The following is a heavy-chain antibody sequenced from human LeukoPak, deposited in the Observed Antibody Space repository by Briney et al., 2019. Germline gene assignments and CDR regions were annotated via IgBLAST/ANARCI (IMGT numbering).Heavy chain of an antibody. V-gene: IGHV1-18*01. CDR2: ISADNGNT. CDR3: ARDGVSGLRSEYYYYYYGMDV. CDR1: GYTFTSYG. J-gene: IGHJ6*02. D-gene: IGHD2-8*01. Sequence: ASVKVSCTASGYTFTSYGISWVRQAPGQGLEWMGWISADNGNTNYAQKLQGRVTMTTDTSTNTAYMELRSLRSDDTAVYYCARDGVSGLRSEYYYYYYGMDVWGQGTTVTVSS.